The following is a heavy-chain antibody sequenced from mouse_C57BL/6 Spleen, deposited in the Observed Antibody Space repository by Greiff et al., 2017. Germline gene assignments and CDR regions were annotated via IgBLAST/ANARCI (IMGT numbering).Heavy chain of an antibody. CDR3: ARMGCYGSSYMFAY. Sequence: VQLQQPGAELVKPGASVKMSCKASGYTFTSYWMHWVKQRPGRGLEWIGRFDPNSGGTKYNEKFKSKATLTVDKPSSTAYLQLSSLTSEDSAVYYCARMGCYGSSYMFAYWGQGTLVTVSA. CDR1: GYTFTSYW. D-gene: IGHD1-1*01. J-gene: IGHJ3*01. CDR2: FDPNSGGT. V-gene: IGHV1-72*01.